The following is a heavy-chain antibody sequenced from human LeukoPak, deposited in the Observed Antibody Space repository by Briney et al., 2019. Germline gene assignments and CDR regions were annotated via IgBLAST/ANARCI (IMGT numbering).Heavy chain of an antibody. Sequence: PGGSLRLSCAASGFTFSSYDMSWVRQAPGKGLEWVSAISGSGGSTYHADSVKGRFTISRDNSKNTLYLQMNSLRAEDTALYYCATTYNWNYFDYWGQGTLVTVSS. CDR3: ATTYNWNYFDY. V-gene: IGHV3-23*01. J-gene: IGHJ4*02. D-gene: IGHD1-20*01. CDR1: GFTFSSYD. CDR2: ISGSGGST.